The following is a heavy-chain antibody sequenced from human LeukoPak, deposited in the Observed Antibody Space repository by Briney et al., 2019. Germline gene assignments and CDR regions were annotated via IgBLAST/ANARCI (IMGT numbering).Heavy chain of an antibody. D-gene: IGHD3-10*01. CDR3: GRILWFGELSFDY. J-gene: IGHJ4*02. CDR2: MNPNSGNT. CDR1: GYTFTSYD. V-gene: IGHV1-8*01. Sequence: GASVKVSCKASGYTFTSYDINWVRQATGQGLEWMGWMNPNSGNTGYAQKFQGRVTMTRNTSISTAYMELSSLRSEDTAVYYCGRILWFGELSFDYWGQGTLVTVSS.